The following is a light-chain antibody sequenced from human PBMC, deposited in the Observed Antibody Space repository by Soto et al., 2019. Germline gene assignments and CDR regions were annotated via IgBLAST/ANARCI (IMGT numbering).Light chain of an antibody. V-gene: IGLV1-40*01. CDR3: QSYDSSLSGSV. CDR1: SSNIGAGYD. CDR2: DNI. J-gene: IGLJ2*01. Sequence: LTQPPSVSGAPGQRVTISCTGSSSNIGAGYDVHWYQQLPGTAPKLLIYDNINRPSGVPDRFSGSKSGTSASLAITGLQAEDEADYYCQSYDSSLSGSVFGGGTKLTVL.